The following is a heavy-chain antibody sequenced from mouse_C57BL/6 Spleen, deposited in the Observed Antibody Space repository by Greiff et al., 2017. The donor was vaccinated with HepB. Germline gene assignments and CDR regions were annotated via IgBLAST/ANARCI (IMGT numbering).Heavy chain of an antibody. Sequence: QVQLQQSGPELVKPGASVKISCKASGYAFSSSWMNWVKQRPGKGLEWIGRIYPGDGDTNYNGKFKGKATLTADKSSSTAYMQLSSLTSEDSAVYFCAREGIRGYFDVWGTGTTVTVSS. CDR3: AREGIRGYFDV. CDR1: GYAFSSSW. D-gene: IGHD1-2*01. J-gene: IGHJ1*03. CDR2: IYPGDGDT. V-gene: IGHV1-82*01.